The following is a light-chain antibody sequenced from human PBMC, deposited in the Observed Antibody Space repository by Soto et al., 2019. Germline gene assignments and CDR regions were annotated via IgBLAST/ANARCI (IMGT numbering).Light chain of an antibody. CDR3: QQYITYPWT. Sequence: DIQMTQSPSTLSASVGDRVTITCRASQSISSWLAWYQQKPGKVPKFLIYKASTLESGVPSRFSGSASGTEFTLTISSLQPDDSATYYCQQYITYPWTFGQRTKVDIK. J-gene: IGKJ1*01. CDR1: QSISSW. V-gene: IGKV1-5*03. CDR2: KAS.